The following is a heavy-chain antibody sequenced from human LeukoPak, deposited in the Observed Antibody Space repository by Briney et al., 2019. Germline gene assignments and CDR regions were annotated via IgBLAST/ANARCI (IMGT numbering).Heavy chain of an antibody. J-gene: IGHJ6*03. CDR2: INHSGST. CDR1: GGSFSGYY. D-gene: IGHD2-15*01. CDR3: ARAAGRGGSRHYYYYMDV. Sequence: SETLSLTCAVYGGSFSGYYGSWIRQPPGKGLEWIGEINHSGSTNYNPSLKSRVTISVDTSKNQFSLKLSSVTAADTAVYYCARAAGRGGSRHYYYYMDVWGKGTTVTVSS. V-gene: IGHV4-34*01.